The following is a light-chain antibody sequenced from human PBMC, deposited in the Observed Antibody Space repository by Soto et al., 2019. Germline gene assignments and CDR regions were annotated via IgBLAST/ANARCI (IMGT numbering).Light chain of an antibody. V-gene: IGKV1-39*01. CDR2: AAS. Sequence: DIQITQSPSSLSASVEDRVIITCRASQSISNHLNWYQQKPGKAPKLLIFAASSLQSGVPSRFSGSRSGPDFTLTISSLQTEDFATYYCQQSYSSPPTFGQGTKVDIK. J-gene: IGKJ1*01. CDR1: QSISNH. CDR3: QQSYSSPPT.